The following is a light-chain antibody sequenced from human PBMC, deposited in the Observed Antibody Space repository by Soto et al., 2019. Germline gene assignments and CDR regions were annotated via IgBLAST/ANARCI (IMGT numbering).Light chain of an antibody. CDR3: QQRSKWRT. Sequence: IEMSQSPATLSVSPGERATLSCRASQSVSSYLAWYQQKPGQAPRLLIYDASKRATGIPARFSGSGFGTDYTLTISSLEPEDFAVYYCQQRSKWRTFGQGTKVDI. J-gene: IGKJ1*01. CDR2: DAS. CDR1: QSVSSY. V-gene: IGKV3-11*01.